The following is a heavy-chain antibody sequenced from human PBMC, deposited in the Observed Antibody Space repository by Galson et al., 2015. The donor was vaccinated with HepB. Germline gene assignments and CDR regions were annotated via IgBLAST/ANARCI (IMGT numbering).Heavy chain of an antibody. V-gene: IGHV3-23*01. D-gene: IGHD4-23*01. CDR1: GLTVSSYA. Sequence: SLRLSGATSGLTVSSYAMSWARQAPGKGLERVSAVSGSGISRYYADSAKGRISISRDNAMNTRYLQMSGLRAEDTAVYYCAKASHVEPVVTPGGFYFDYWGQGTLVTVSS. J-gene: IGHJ4*02. CDR2: VSGSGISR. CDR3: AKASHVEPVVTPGGFYFDY.